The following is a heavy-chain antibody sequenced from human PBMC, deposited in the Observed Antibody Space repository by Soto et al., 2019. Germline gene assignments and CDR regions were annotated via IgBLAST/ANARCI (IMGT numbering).Heavy chain of an antibody. Sequence: GASVKVSCKVSGYTLTELSMHWVRQSPGKGLEWMGGFDPEDGETIYAQKFQGRVTMTEDTPTATPYMELSSLRSDDTAVYYCATDLYGDDNYHYHLDVWGKGTTVTASS. CDR3: ATDLYGDDNYHYHLDV. V-gene: IGHV1-24*01. J-gene: IGHJ6*03. CDR2: FDPEDGET. D-gene: IGHD4-17*01. CDR1: GYTLTELS.